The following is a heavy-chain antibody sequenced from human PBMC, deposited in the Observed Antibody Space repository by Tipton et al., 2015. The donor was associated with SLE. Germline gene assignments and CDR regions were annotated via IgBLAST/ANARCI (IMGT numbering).Heavy chain of an antibody. CDR1: GFTFSSYG. V-gene: IGHV3-48*01. D-gene: IGHD1-14*01. CDR2: ISSSSSTI. CDR3: ASAGSGRLWPHI. J-gene: IGHJ3*02. Sequence: SLRLSCAASGFTFSSYGMNWVRQAPGKGLEWVSYISSSSSTIYYAGSVKGRFTISRDNAKNSLYLQMNSLRAEDTAVYYCASAGSGRLWPHIWGQGTLVTVSS.